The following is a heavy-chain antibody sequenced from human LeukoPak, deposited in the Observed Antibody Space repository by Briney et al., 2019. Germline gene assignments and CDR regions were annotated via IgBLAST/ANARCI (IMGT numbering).Heavy chain of an antibody. Sequence: SETLSLTCTVSGGSISSYYWSWLRQPPGKGLEWIGYIYYSGSTNYNPSLKSRVTISVDTSKNQFSLKLSSVTAADTAVYFCARGSSPNYGFCSGYYGFDCWGQGTLVTVSS. CDR3: ARGSSPNYGFCSGYYGFDC. V-gene: IGHV4-59*01. CDR1: GGSISSYY. D-gene: IGHD3-3*01. CDR2: IYYSGST. J-gene: IGHJ4*02.